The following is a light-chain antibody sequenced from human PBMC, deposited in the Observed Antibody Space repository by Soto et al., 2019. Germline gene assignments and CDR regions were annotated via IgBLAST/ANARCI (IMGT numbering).Light chain of an antibody. CDR2: SNN. J-gene: IGLJ2*01. V-gene: IGLV1-44*01. CDR1: SSNIGSNT. CDR3: AAWDDSLNVVV. Sequence: QSVLTQPPSASGTPGQRVTISCSGSSSNIGSNTLNWYQQVPRTAPKLLIYSNNQRPSCVPDRFSGSKSGTSDSLAISGLQSEDEADYYCAAWDDSLNVVVLGGGTKVTVL.